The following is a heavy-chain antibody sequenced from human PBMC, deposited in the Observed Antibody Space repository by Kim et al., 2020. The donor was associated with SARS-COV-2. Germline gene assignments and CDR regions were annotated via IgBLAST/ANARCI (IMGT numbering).Heavy chain of an antibody. J-gene: IGHJ4*02. V-gene: IGHV3-30*19. CDR1: GFTFSRYG. CDR3: VKKGPDEELGGTPDS. CDR2: MSHDGLKT. Sequence: GGSLRLSCAASGFTFSRYGMHWVRQAPGKGLEWVAYMSHDGLKTDYADSVKGRFTISRDNSKNTLSVEMNNLRADDTAVYYCVKKGPDEELGGTPDSWGQGTLVSVSS. D-gene: IGHD2-15*01.